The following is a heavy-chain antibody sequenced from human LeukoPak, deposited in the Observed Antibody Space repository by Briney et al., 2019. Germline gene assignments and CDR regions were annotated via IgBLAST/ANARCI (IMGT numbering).Heavy chain of an antibody. CDR3: ARERELAVADY. V-gene: IGHV1-2*02. CDR2: SNPNSGGT. D-gene: IGHD6-19*01. Sequence: ASVKLSCKASGYTFTGYYMHWVRNAHRQGLEWMGLSNPNSGGTNYAQKFQGRVTMTRDTSISTAYMELSRLRSDDAAVYYCARERELAVADYWGQGTLVTVSS. CDR1: GYTFTGYY. J-gene: IGHJ4*02.